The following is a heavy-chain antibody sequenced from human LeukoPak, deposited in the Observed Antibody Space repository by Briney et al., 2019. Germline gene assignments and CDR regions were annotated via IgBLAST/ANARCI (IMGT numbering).Heavy chain of an antibody. CDR3: AKWGDYDVLTGYYDPDY. CDR1: GFTFSNYA. D-gene: IGHD3-9*01. J-gene: IGHJ4*02. Sequence: GGSLRLSCVPSGFTFSNYAMSWVRQAPGEGLEWVSAITGGGGITFYTDSVKGRFTISRENSKNTLYLQMNSLRAEDTAVYYCAKWGDYDVLTGYYDPDYWGQGTLVTVSS. CDR2: ITGGGGIT. V-gene: IGHV3-23*01.